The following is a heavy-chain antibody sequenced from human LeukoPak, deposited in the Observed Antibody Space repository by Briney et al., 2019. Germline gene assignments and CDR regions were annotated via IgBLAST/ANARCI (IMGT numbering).Heavy chain of an antibody. Sequence: SETLSLTCTVSGGSISSGGYYWSWIRQHPGKGLEWIGYIYYSGSTYYNPSLKSRVTISVDTSKNQFSLKLSSVTAADTAVYYCARVPYYDFWSVSRSDYYYMDVWGKGTTVTVSS. CDR3: ARVPYYDFWSVSRSDYYYMDV. CDR1: GGSISSGGYY. V-gene: IGHV4-31*03. J-gene: IGHJ6*03. D-gene: IGHD3-3*01. CDR2: IYYSGST.